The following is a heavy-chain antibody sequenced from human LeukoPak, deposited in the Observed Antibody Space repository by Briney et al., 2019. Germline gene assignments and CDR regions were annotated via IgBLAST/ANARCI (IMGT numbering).Heavy chain of an antibody. J-gene: IGHJ4*02. D-gene: IGHD4/OR15-4a*01. CDR1: GYSFTSYW. Sequence: GESLKISCKGSGYSFTSYWISWVRQLPGKGREWMGRIDPSDSYTNYSPSFQGHVTISADKSIGTAYLQWSSLKASDTAMYYCASPYGGYFDYWGQGTLVTVSS. V-gene: IGHV5-10-1*01. CDR2: IDPSDSYT. CDR3: ASPYGGYFDY.